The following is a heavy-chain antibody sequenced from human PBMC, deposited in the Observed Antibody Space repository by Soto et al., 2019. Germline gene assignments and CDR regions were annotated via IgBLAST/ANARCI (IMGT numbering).Heavy chain of an antibody. CDR1: GFTFSSYA. D-gene: IGHD6-13*01. V-gene: IGHV3-23*01. Sequence: EVQLLESGGGLVQPGGSLRLSCAASGFTFSSYAMRLVRQAPGKGLEWVSAVSGSGGSTYYADSVKGRFTISRDNSKNTLYLQMNSLRAEDTAVYYCASRGPGTYFDYWGQGTLVTVSS. CDR3: ASRGPGTYFDY. CDR2: VSGSGGST. J-gene: IGHJ4*02.